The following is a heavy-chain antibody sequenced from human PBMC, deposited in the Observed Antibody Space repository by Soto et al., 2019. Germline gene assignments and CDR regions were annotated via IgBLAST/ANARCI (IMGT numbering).Heavy chain of an antibody. CDR1: GGSISSYY. V-gene: IGHV4-59*01. CDR2: IYYSGST. CDR3: ARFKGGIARGYFQH. Sequence: SETLSLTCTVSGGSISSYYWSWIRQPPGKGLEWIGYIYYSGSTNYNPSLKSRVTISVDTSKNQFSLKLSSVTAADTAVYYCARFKGGIARGYFQHWGQGTLVTVSS. J-gene: IGHJ1*01. D-gene: IGHD6-13*01.